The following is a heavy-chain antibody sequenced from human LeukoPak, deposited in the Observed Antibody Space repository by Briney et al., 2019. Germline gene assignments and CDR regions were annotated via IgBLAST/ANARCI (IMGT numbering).Heavy chain of an antibody. J-gene: IGHJ4*02. V-gene: IGHV3-7*01. Sequence: PGGSLRLSCAASGFSFSSYWMRWVRQAPGKGLEWVANIKQDGSEKNYVASVKGRFTISRDNAKNSLYLQMNSLRAEDKAVYYCARKWRLGADDTSGYRPFDYWGQGTLVTVSS. CDR3: ARKWRLGADDTSGYRPFDY. D-gene: IGHD3-22*01. CDR2: IKQDGSEK. CDR1: GFSFSSYW.